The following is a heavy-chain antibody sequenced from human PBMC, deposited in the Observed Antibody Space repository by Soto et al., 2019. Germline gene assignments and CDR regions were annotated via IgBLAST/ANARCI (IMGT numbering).Heavy chain of an antibody. J-gene: IGHJ3*02. D-gene: IGHD3-10*01. V-gene: IGHV4-59*01. CDR2: IYYSGST. CDR1: GGPLSSYY. CDR3: ARLVLLWFGEPIRAFDI. Sequence: PSETLSLTCTVSGGPLSSYYWSWIRQPPGKGLEWIGYIYYSGSTNYNPSLTSRVTISVDTSKNQFSLKLSSVTAADTAVYYCARLVLLWFGEPIRAFDIWGQGTIVTVS.